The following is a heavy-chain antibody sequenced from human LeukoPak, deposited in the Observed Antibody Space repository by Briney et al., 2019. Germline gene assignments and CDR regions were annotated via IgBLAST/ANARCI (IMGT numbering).Heavy chain of an antibody. Sequence: GGSLRLSCAASGFTFSSYAMSWVRQAPGKGLEWVSAISGSGGSTYHADPVKGRFTISRDNSKNTLYLQMNSLRAEDTAVYYCAKVLAIAAAGTGYYFDYWGQGTLVTVSS. J-gene: IGHJ4*02. V-gene: IGHV3-23*01. CDR3: AKVLAIAAAGTGYYFDY. CDR1: GFTFSSYA. CDR2: ISGSGGST. D-gene: IGHD6-13*01.